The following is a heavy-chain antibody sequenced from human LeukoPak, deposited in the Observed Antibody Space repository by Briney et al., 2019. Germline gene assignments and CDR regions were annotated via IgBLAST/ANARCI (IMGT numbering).Heavy chain of an antibody. D-gene: IGHD6-13*01. V-gene: IGHV3-21*01. CDR3: ARDSGIAAAGTWGPNDY. CDR2: ISSSSSYI. J-gene: IGHJ4*02. Sequence: GGSLRLSCAASGFTFSSYSMNWLRQAPGKGLEWVSSISSSSSYIYYADSVKGRFTISRDTAKNSLYLQMNSLRAEDTAVYYCARDSGIAAAGTWGPNDYWGQGTLVTVSS. CDR1: GFTFSSYS.